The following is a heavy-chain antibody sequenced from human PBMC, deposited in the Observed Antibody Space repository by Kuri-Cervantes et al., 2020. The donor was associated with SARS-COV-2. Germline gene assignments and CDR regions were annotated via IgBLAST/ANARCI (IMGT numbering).Heavy chain of an antibody. CDR2: TRNKANSYTT. V-gene: IGHV3-72*01. CDR1: GFTFSDYY. Sequence: LSLTCAASGFTFSDYYTDWVRQAPGKGLEWVGSTRNKANSYTTEYASSVKGSFTISRVESMNSLYVQMNSLKTEATVVYYCARDEDSSCFDYWGQGTLVTVSS. D-gene: IGHD6-19*01. J-gene: IGHJ4*02. CDR3: ARDEDSSCFDY.